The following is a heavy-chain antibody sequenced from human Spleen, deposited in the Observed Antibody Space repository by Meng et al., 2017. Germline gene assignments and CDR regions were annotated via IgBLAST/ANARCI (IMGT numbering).Heavy chain of an antibody. CDR1: GGSVSSGSYY. CDR3: ATVGMGLDS. Sequence: QVQLQESGPGLVRPSETLSSTCTVSGGSVSSGSYYWSWIRQPPGKGLEWIGYIYYSGSTHYNPSLKSRVTISVDTSKNQFSLKLNSVTAADTAVYYCATVGMGLDSWGQGILVTVSS. D-gene: IGHD7-27*01. V-gene: IGHV4-61*01. CDR2: IYYSGST. J-gene: IGHJ4*02.